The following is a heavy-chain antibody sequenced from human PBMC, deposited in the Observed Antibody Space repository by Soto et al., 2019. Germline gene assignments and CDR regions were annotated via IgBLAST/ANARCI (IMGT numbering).Heavy chain of an antibody. CDR3: AKAYCGGDCVFDY. D-gene: IGHD2-21*02. V-gene: IGHV3-33*06. CDR2: IWYDGSNK. CDR1: GFTFSSYG. J-gene: IGHJ4*02. Sequence: QVQLVESGGGVVQPGRSLRLSCAASGFTFSSYGMHWVRQAPGKGLEWVAVIWYDGSNKYYADSVKGRFTISRDNSKNTLYLQKNSLRAEDTAGYYCAKAYCGGDCVFDYWGQGTLFTVSS.